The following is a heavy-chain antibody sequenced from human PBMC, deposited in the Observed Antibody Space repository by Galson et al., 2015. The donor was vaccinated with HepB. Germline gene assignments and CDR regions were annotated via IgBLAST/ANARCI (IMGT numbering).Heavy chain of an antibody. V-gene: IGHV3-66*02. Sequence: SLRLSCAASGFTVSSNSMGWVRQAPGKGLVWVSVIYSSGTTNYADSVKGRFAISRDNSKNTLYLQINSLRPDDTAVYYCARLRVGDFWSGSSYFDYWGQGTLVTVSS. CDR3: ARLRVGDFWSGSSYFDY. CDR2: IYSSGTT. J-gene: IGHJ4*02. D-gene: IGHD3-3*01. CDR1: GFTVSSNS.